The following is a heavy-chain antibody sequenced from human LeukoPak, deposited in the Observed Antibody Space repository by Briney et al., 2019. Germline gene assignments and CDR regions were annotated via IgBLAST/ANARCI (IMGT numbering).Heavy chain of an antibody. CDR3: ARDQSGSSFDY. CDR1: GYTFTNYG. CDR2: ISAYNGNT. D-gene: IGHD3-3*01. Sequence: ASVKVSCKTSGYTFTNYGLTWVRQAPGQGLEWMGWISAYNGNTNYAQKLQGRVTMTTDTSTSTAYMELRSLRSDDTAVYYCARDQSGSSFDYWGQGTLVTVSS. V-gene: IGHV1-18*01. J-gene: IGHJ4*02.